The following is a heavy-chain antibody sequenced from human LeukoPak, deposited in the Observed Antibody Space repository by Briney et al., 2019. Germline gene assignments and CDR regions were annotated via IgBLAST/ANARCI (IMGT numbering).Heavy chain of an antibody. D-gene: IGHD6-13*01. Sequence: ASVKVSCKASGYTFTSYGISWVRQAPGQGLEWMGWISAYNGNTNYAQKLQGRVTMTTDTSTSTAYMELRSLRSDDTAVYYCARVVEGSSWYGPLYYYYYGMDVWGQGTTVTVSS. J-gene: IGHJ6*02. CDR2: ISAYNGNT. CDR3: ARVVEGSSWYGPLYYYYYGMDV. CDR1: GYTFTSYG. V-gene: IGHV1-18*01.